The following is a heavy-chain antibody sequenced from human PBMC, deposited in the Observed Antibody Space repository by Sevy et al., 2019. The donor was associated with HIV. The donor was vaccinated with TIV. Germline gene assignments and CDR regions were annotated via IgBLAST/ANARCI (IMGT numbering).Heavy chain of an antibody. D-gene: IGHD3-22*01. J-gene: IGHJ6*02. CDR3: AKARGGYRNHYYYPMDV. V-gene: IGHV3-9*01. CDR1: GFNFDEFA. CDR2: CSYNSGSI. Sequence: GGSLRLSCAASGFNFDEFAIHWVRQAPGKGLEWVSVCSYNSGSIGYADSVKGRFKISRDNAKKSLYLQMNSLRIEDTALYYCAKARGGYRNHYYYPMDVWGQGTTVTVSS.